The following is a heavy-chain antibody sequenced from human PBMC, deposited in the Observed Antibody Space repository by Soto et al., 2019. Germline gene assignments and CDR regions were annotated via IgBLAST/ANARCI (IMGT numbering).Heavy chain of an antibody. J-gene: IGHJ6*02. D-gene: IGHD3-22*01. CDR1: GGTFSSYA. Sequence: ASVKVSCKASGGTFSSYAISWVRQAPGQGLEWMGGIIPIFGTANYAQKFQGRVTITADESTSTAYMELSSLRSEDTAVYYCARVRDSSGYSPRYYYYGMDVWGQGTTVTVS. CDR3: ARVRDSSGYSPRYYYYGMDV. V-gene: IGHV1-69*13. CDR2: IIPIFGTA.